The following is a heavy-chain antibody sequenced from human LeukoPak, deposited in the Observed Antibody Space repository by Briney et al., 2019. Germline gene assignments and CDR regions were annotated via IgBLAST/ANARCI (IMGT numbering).Heavy chain of an antibody. CDR3: ARGIRGVDTAVNDAFDI. V-gene: IGHV4-59*01. D-gene: IGHD5-18*01. Sequence: PSETLSLTCSVSGGSISIYYWSWIRQPPGKGLEWIGYIYNSGSTNYNPSLKSRVTISVDTSKNQFSLKLSSVTAADTAVYYCARGIRGVDTAVNDAFDIWGQGTMVTVSS. J-gene: IGHJ3*02. CDR1: GGSISIYY. CDR2: IYNSGST.